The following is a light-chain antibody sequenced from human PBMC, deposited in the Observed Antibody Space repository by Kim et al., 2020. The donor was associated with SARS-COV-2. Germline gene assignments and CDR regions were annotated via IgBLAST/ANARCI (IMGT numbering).Light chain of an antibody. Sequence: SASVGDRVTLTCRASQSISSYLNWYQQKPGKAPKLLIYAASSLQSGVPSRFSGSGSGTDFTLTIRSLQPEDFATYYCQQSYSTWTFGQGTKVDIK. CDR1: QSISSY. J-gene: IGKJ1*01. CDR2: AAS. CDR3: QQSYSTWT. V-gene: IGKV1-39*01.